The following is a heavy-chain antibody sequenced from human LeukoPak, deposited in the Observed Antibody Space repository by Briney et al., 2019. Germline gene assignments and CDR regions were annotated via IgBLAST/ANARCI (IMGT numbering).Heavy chain of an antibody. D-gene: IGHD3-22*01. CDR1: GFTFTTFW. V-gene: IGHV3-74*01. CDR3: VRDWGYDSSGYWQKYFDT. CDR2: INHDGSST. J-gene: IGHJ4*02. Sequence: PGGSLRLSCATSGFTFTTFWMHWVRQAPGKGLVWVSRINHDGSSTNYADSVKGRFTISRDNAKNTVYLQMNSLRAEDTAVYYCVRDWGYDSSGYWQKYFDTWGQGTLVT.